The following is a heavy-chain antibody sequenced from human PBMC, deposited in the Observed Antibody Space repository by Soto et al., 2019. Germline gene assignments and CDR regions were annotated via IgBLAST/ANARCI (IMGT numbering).Heavy chain of an antibody. J-gene: IGHJ4*02. CDR1: GFTFSSYW. V-gene: IGHV3-7*01. Sequence: EVQLVESGGGLVQPGGSLRLSCAASGFTFSSYWMSWVRQAPGKGLEWVANIKQDGSEKYYVDSVKGRFTISRDNAKNSLYVQMNSLSAEGTAVYECARDLGGSHPPFLWGQGTLVTGSS. CDR2: IKQDGSEK. CDR3: ARDLGGSHPPFL. D-gene: IGHD3-16*01.